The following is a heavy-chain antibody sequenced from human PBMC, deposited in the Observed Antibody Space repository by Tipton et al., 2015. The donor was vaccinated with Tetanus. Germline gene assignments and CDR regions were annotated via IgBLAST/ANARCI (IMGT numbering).Heavy chain of an antibody. CDR3: ARGGSYSYGPRGFDL. J-gene: IGHJ2*01. Sequence: TLSLTCAVYGGSLSRYYWTWLRQPPGQGLEWIGEINHSGSTTYSPSFKSRVTISVDTPKNQFSLKLTSLTVADTAVYYCARGGSYSYGPRGFDLWGRGTLVTVSS. CDR1: GGSLSRYY. V-gene: IGHV4-34*01. D-gene: IGHD5-18*01. CDR2: INHSGST.